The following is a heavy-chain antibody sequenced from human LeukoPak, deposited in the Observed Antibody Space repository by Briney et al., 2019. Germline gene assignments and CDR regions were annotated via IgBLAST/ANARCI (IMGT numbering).Heavy chain of an antibody. J-gene: IGHJ4*02. CDR2: IYSGGTT. CDR3: ASYGSGSYRGLDY. D-gene: IGHD3-10*01. CDR1: GFTVSSNY. V-gene: IGHV3-53*01. Sequence: SGGSLRLSCAASGFTVSSNYMSWVRQSPGKGLEWVPVIYSGGTTYYADSVKGRFTISRDNSNNTLYLQMNSLRAEDTAVYYCASYGSGSYRGLDYWGQGTLVTVSS.